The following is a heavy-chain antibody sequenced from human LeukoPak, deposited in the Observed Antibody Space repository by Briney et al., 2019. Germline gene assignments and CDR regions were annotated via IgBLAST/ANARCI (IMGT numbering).Heavy chain of an antibody. J-gene: IGHJ4*02. CDR3: AKDPCGTRYFDY. CDR2: LSGSGYNT. CDR1: GFTFSSHA. Sequence: PGGSLRLSCAASGFTFSSHAPSWVRQAPGKGLEWVSSLSGSGYNTYYADSVKGRFTISRDNSKNTVYLQMNSLRAEDTAVYYCAKDPCGTRYFDYWGQGTLVTVSS. V-gene: IGHV3-23*01. D-gene: IGHD2-2*01.